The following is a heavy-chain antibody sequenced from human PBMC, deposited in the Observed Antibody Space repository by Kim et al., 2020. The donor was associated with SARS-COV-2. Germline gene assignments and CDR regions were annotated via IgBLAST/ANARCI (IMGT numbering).Heavy chain of an antibody. CDR1: GGTFSSYA. CDR3: ARDPLSSSSSDGY. Sequence: SVKVSCKASGGTFSSYAISWVRQAPGQGLEWMGGIIPIFGTANYAQKFQGRVTITADESTSTAYMELSSLRSEDTAVYYCARDPLSSSSSDGYWGQGTLVTVSS. CDR2: IIPIFGTA. J-gene: IGHJ4*02. D-gene: IGHD6-6*01. V-gene: IGHV1-69*13.